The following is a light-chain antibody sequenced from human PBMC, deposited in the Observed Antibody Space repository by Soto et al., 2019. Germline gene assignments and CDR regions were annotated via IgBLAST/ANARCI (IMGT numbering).Light chain of an antibody. Sequence: QSVLTQPPSASGTPGQRVTISCSGSSSNIGSNYVYWYQQLPGTAPKLLIYSNNQRPSGVPDRFSGSKSGTSASLAISGLRSEDEADYYCAAWDDSLLSVVFGGGTKLTVL. CDR3: AAWDDSLLSVV. V-gene: IGLV1-47*02. CDR1: SSNIGSNY. CDR2: SNN. J-gene: IGLJ2*01.